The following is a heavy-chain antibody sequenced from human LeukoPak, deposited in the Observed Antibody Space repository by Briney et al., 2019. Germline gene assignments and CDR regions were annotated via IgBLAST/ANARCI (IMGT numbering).Heavy chain of an antibody. D-gene: IGHD3-22*01. Sequence: GGSLRLSCVASGFTFSSYGMSWVRQAPGKGLEWVSVISGSGGSTYYADSVKGRFTISRDNSKNTLYLQMNSLRAEDTAVYYCAKAFLYDSSGYYYWGQGTLVTVSS. CDR3: AKAFLYDSSGYYY. CDR1: GFTFSSYG. V-gene: IGHV3-23*01. J-gene: IGHJ4*02. CDR2: ISGSGGST.